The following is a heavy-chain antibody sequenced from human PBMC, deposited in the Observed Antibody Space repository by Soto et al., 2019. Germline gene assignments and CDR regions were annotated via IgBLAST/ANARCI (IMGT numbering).Heavy chain of an antibody. D-gene: IGHD3-3*01. CDR3: ARGDTLYYDFWSGYSTGSGYYGMDV. Sequence: QVQLVESGGGVVQPGRSLRLSCAASGFTFSSYAMHWVRQAPGKGLEWVAVISYDGSNKYYADSVKGRFTISRDNSKNTLYLQMNSLRAEDTAVYYCARGDTLYYDFWSGYSTGSGYYGMDVWGQGTTVTVSS. V-gene: IGHV3-30-3*01. CDR2: ISYDGSNK. CDR1: GFTFSSYA. J-gene: IGHJ6*02.